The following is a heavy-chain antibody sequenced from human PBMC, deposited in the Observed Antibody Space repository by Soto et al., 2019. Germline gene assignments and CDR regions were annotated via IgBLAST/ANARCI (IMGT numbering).Heavy chain of an antibody. CDR3: ARRGRYYGSGSYHHYYYYGMDV. D-gene: IGHD3-10*01. CDR1: GGSISSSSYY. Sequence: SETLSLTCTFSGGSISSSSYYWGWIRQPPGKGLEWIGSIYYSGSTYYNPSLKSRVTISVDTSKNQFSLKLNSVTAADTAVYYCARRGRYYGSGSYHHYYYYGMDVWGQGTTVTVSS. CDR2: IYYSGST. J-gene: IGHJ6*02. V-gene: IGHV4-39*01.